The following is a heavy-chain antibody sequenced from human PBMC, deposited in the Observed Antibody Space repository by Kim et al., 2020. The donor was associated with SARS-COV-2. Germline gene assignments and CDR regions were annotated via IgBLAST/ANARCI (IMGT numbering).Heavy chain of an antibody. V-gene: IGHV3-30*04. CDR1: GFTFSSYA. Sequence: GGSLRLSCAASGFTFSSYAMHWVRQAPGKGLEWVAVISYDGSNKYYVDSVKGRFTISRDNSKNTLYLQMNSLRAEDTAVYYCARDFGNGGRITMVQGADYWGQGTLVTVSS. J-gene: IGHJ4*02. CDR2: ISYDGSNK. CDR3: ARDFGNGGRITMVQGADY. D-gene: IGHD3-10*01.